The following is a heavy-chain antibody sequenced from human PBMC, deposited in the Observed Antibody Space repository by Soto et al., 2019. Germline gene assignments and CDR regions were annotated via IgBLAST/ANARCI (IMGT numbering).Heavy chain of an antibody. CDR2: INPSGGST. CDR3: AREDEEYSYGYHNRFDP. V-gene: IGHV1-46*01. J-gene: IGHJ5*02. Sequence: ASVKASCKASGYTFTSYYMHWVRQSPVQGLEWMGIINPSGGSTSYAQKFQGRVTMTRDTSTSTVYMELSSLRSEDTAVYYCAREDEEYSYGYHNRFDPWGQGTLVTVSS. D-gene: IGHD5-18*01. CDR1: GYTFTSYY.